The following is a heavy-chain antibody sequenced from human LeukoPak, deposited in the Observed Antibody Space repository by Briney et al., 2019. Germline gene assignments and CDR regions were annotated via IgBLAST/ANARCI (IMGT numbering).Heavy chain of an antibody. CDR2: ISPKSGGA. CDR1: AYSFPAYY. Sequence: ASVKVSCKASAYSFPAYYFHWIRQAPGQGLEWMGWISPKSGGANYAQKFQGRVTMTRDTSISTAYMELSRLTSDDTAIYYCAIGNYSGDWHDYWDQGTLVTVSS. D-gene: IGHD6-19*01. V-gene: IGHV1-2*02. J-gene: IGHJ4*02. CDR3: AIGNYSGDWHDY.